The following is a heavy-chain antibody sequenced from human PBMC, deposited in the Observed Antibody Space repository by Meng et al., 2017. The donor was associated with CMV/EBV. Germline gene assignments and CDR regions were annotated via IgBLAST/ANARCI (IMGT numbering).Heavy chain of an antibody. V-gene: IGHV3-23*03. J-gene: IGHJ4*02. CDR3: AKDNPELDY. CDR1: GFTFSSYA. D-gene: IGHD1-14*01. CDR2: TYSGGSST. Sequence: GESLKISCAASGFTFSSYAMSWVRQAPGKGLEWVSVTYSGGSSTYYADSVKGRFTISRDNSKNTLYLQMNSLRAEDTAVYYCAKDNPELDYWGQGTLVTVSS.